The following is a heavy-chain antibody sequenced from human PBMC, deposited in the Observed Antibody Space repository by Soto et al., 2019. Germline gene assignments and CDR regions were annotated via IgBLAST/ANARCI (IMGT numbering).Heavy chain of an antibody. CDR3: ARGPNWGYRFDS. CDR1: GGTFSGHA. V-gene: IGHV1-69*06. Sequence: QVQLVQSGAEVKKPGSSVKVSCEASGGTFSGHAISWVRQAPGQGPEWMGGLIPLFGTTQHAQNFQDRLTITADKSTSTAYMELTTRRCEDTAIYYCARGPNWGYRFDSWGQGTLVTVSS. CDR2: LIPLFGTT. D-gene: IGHD7-27*01. J-gene: IGHJ4*02.